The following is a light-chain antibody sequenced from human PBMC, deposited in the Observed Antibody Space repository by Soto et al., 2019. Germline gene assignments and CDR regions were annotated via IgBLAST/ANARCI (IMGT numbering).Light chain of an antibody. J-gene: IGKJ1*01. Sequence: KKSPGTLAVSPGEGGTLSCSVTQGIGDTLAWYQQKPAQAPRLLIYDASNRATGIPARFSGSGSGTDFTLTISRLEPEEFAADYYQQQGTPHSCTFGQGTKV. V-gene: IGKV3D-11*03. CDR3: QQQGTPHSCT. CDR2: DAS. CDR1: QGIGDT.